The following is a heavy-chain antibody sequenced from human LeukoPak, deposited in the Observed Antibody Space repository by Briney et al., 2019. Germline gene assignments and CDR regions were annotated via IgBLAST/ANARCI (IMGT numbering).Heavy chain of an antibody. Sequence: PGGSLRLSCAASGFTFSSYGMHWVRQAPGKGLEWVGFIRYDGSNKYYVDSVKGRFTISRDNAKNSLYLQMNSLRAEDTAVYYCAREEYCSSTSCWYFDLWGRGTLVTVSS. CDR1: GFTFSSYG. CDR3: AREEYCSSTSCWYFDL. D-gene: IGHD2-2*01. J-gene: IGHJ2*01. V-gene: IGHV3-30*02. CDR2: IRYDGSNK.